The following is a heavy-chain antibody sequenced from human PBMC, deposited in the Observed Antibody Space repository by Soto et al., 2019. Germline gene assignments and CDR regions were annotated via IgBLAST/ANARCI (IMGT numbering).Heavy chain of an antibody. V-gene: IGHV1-2*02. CDR3: ARGVPYYDILTGYPPNFDY. J-gene: IGHJ4*02. CDR1: GYTFTGYY. D-gene: IGHD3-9*01. Sequence: RASVKVSCKASGYTFTGYYMHWVRQAPGQGLEWMGWINPNSGGTNYAQKFQGRVTMTRDTSISTAYMELSRLRSDDTAVYYCARGVPYYDILTGYPPNFDYWGQGTLVTVSS. CDR2: INPNSGGT.